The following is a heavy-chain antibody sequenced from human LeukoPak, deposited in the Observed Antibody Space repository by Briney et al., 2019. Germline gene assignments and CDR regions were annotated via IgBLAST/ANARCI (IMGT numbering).Heavy chain of an antibody. V-gene: IGHV3-9*01. J-gene: IGHJ3*02. Sequence: PGGSLRLSCAASGFTFDDYAMHWVRQAPGKGLEWVSGISWNSGSIGYADSVKGRFTISRDNAKNSLYLQMNSLRAEDTAVYYCARESYDYVWGSYSGAFDIWGQGTMVTVSS. CDR2: ISWNSGSI. CDR3: ARESYDYVWGSYSGAFDI. D-gene: IGHD3-16*01. CDR1: GFTFDDYA.